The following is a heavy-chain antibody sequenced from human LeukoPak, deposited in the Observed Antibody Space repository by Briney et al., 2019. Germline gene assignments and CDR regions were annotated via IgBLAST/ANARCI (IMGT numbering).Heavy chain of an antibody. V-gene: IGHV3-43*01. CDR3: AKEVDCPSDCLFFHS. CDR2: INRRGHT. J-gene: IGHJ4*02. Sequence: GGSLRLSCAASGFTFDRFTIHWVRQTPGKGLEWVSLINRRGHTFYPDSVTGRFTISRDNSRNSVFLQMNSLRPEDTALYHCAKEVDCPSDCLFFHSWGQGTLVTVSS. CDR1: GFTFDRFT. D-gene: IGHD2-21*02.